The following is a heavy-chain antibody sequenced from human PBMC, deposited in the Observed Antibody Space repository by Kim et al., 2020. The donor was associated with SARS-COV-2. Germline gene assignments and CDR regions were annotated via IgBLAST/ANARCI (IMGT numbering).Heavy chain of an antibody. V-gene: IGHV3-30*10. CDR3: ARDTTSGWIDY. D-gene: IGHD6-19*01. Sequence: YTDSGKDRFTIYRDNSKNTLYLQMSSLRAEETAVYYCARDTTSGWIDYWGQGTLVTVSS. J-gene: IGHJ4*02.